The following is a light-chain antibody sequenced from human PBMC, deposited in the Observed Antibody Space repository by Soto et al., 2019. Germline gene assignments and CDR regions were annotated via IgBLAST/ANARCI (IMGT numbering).Light chain of an antibody. V-gene: IGKV3-11*01. Sequence: EIVMTQSPATLSLSPGERATLSCRASQSVSSYLAWDQQKPGHAPSLLIFDDSTSTTGIPTRFSGSGSGTDFALTISSLESEDFAVYYCQQYGSYPPWTFGQGTKVDI. J-gene: IGKJ1*01. CDR3: QQYGSYPPWT. CDR1: QSVSSY. CDR2: DDS.